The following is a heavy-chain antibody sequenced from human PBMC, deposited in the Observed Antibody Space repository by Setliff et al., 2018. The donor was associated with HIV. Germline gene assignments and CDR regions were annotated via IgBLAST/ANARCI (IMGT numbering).Heavy chain of an antibody. Sequence: SETLSLTCTVSGGSGSGYYGTWIRQPPGKGLEWIGHIYFSGTTNYNPSLQSRVTMSVDTSKNQFSLTLTSVTAADTAVYYCARQDGALTGRYFYYYMNVWGKGTTVTVSS. CDR1: GGSGSGYY. J-gene: IGHJ6*03. CDR3: ARQDGALTGRYFYYYMNV. V-gene: IGHV4-59*08. D-gene: IGHD3-9*01. CDR2: IYFSGTT.